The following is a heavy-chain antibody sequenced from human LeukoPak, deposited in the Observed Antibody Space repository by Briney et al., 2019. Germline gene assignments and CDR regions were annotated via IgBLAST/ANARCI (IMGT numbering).Heavy chain of an antibody. V-gene: IGHV1-18*01. CDR2: ISAYNGNT. CDR1: GYTFTSYG. CDR3: AREERNPLWFGELPASSHVDY. J-gene: IGHJ4*02. Sequence: ASVKVSCKASGYTFTSYGIRWVRQAPGQGLEWMGWISAYNGNTNYAQKLQGRVTMTTDTSTSTAYMELRSLRSDDTAVYYCAREERNPLWFGELPASSHVDYWGQGTLVTVSS. D-gene: IGHD3-10*01.